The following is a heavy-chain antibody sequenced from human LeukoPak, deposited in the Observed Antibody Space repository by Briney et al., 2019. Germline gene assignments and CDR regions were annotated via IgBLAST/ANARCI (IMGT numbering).Heavy chain of an antibody. V-gene: IGHV3-30*14. CDR3: ARAISGSYDY. D-gene: IGHD1-26*01. J-gene: IGHJ4*02. Sequence: GGSLRLSCAASGFTFRNYVIHWVRQAPGKGLEWVAVTSSDLNVKLYADSVKGRFTISRDNSKNTLYLQMNSLRAEDTAVYYCARAISGSYDYWGQGTLVTVSS. CDR2: TSSDLNVK. CDR1: GFTFRNYV.